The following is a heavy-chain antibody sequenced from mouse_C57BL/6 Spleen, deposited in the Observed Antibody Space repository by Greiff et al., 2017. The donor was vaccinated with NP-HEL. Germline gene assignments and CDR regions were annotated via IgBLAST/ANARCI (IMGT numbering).Heavy chain of an antibody. V-gene: IGHV2-2*01. CDR3: ARMAVVALYFDY. Sequence: VQVVESGPGLVQPSQSLSITCTVSGFSLTSYGVHWVRQSPGKGLEWLGVIWSGGSTDYNAAFISRLSISKDNSKSQVFFKMNSLQADDTAIYYCARMAVVALYFDYWGQGTTLTVSS. J-gene: IGHJ2*01. CDR2: IWSGGST. CDR1: GFSLTSYG. D-gene: IGHD1-1*01.